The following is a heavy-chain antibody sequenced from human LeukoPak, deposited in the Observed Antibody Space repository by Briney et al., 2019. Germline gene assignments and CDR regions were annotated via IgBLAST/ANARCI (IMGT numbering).Heavy chain of an antibody. CDR1: GDSVSSNSVT. CDR2: TYYRSTWYN. CDR3: ARRLTQYDCFDP. V-gene: IGHV6-1*01. D-gene: IGHD2-2*01. J-gene: IGHJ5*02. Sequence: SQTLSLTSAISGDSVSSNSVTWNWIRQSPSRGLEWLGRTYYRSTWYNDYAVSVRGRITVNPDTSKNQFCLHLNSVTPEDTAVYYCARRLTQYDCFDPWGQGILVTVSS.